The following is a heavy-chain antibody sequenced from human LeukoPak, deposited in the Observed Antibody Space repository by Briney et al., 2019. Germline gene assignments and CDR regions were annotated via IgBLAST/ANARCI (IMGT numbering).Heavy chain of an antibody. Sequence: QPGGSLRLSCAASGFTFSTYWMNWVRQAPGKGLEWVANIKEDGSEKDYVDSVKGRFTISRDNAKNSRYLQMNSLRAEDTAVYYCARDKFDIVVVTTIYSYYMDVWGKGTTVTVSS. D-gene: IGHD2-21*02. CDR2: IKEDGSEK. V-gene: IGHV3-7*01. CDR3: ARDKFDIVVVTTIYSYYMDV. J-gene: IGHJ6*03. CDR1: GFTFSTYW.